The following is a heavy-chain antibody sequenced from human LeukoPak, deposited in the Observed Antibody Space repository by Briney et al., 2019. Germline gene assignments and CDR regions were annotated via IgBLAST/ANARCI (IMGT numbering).Heavy chain of an antibody. J-gene: IGHJ5*02. D-gene: IGHD2-15*01. Sequence: SETLSLTCTVSGGSISSYYWNWIRQPPGKGLKWIGYIDYSGSTNYNPSLKSRVTISVDTSKNQFSLKLSSVTAADTAVYYCARLVHCSGGSCYSAGGRDWFDPWGQGTLVTVSS. CDR2: IDYSGST. CDR3: ARLVHCSGGSCYSAGGRDWFDP. V-gene: IGHV4-59*08. CDR1: GGSISSYY.